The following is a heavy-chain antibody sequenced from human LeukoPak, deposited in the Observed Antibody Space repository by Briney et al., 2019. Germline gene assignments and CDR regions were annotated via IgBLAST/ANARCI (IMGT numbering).Heavy chain of an antibody. Sequence: PGGSLRLSCAVSGFTFSSYAMSWVRQAPGKGLEWVSAISGSGGSTYYADSVKGRFTISRDNSKNTLYLQMNSLRAEDTAVYYCAKVSYSSGWLDYWGQGTLVTVSS. V-gene: IGHV3-23*01. D-gene: IGHD6-19*01. CDR3: AKVSYSSGWLDY. J-gene: IGHJ4*02. CDR1: GFTFSSYA. CDR2: ISGSGGST.